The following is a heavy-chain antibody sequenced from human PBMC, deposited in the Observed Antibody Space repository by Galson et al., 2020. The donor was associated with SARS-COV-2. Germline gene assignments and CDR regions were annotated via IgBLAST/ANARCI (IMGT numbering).Heavy chain of an antibody. D-gene: IGHD3-10*01. CDR3: ARDEPGYYGSGRPY. Sequence: SETLSLTCTVSGGSISSSSYYWGWIRQPPGKGLEWIGSIYYSGSTYYNPSLKSRVTISVDTSKNQFSLKLSSVTAADTAVYYCARDEPGYYGSGRPYWGQGTLVTVSS. V-gene: IGHV4-39*07. CDR1: GGSISSSSYY. J-gene: IGHJ4*02. CDR2: IYYSGST.